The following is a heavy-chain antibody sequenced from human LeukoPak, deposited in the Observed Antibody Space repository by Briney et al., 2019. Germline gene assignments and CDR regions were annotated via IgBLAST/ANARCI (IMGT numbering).Heavy chain of an antibody. CDR2: ISYDGSNK. CDR3: AKLLITRVVIPPALDS. D-gene: IGHD2/OR15-2a*01. V-gene: IGHV3-30*18. Sequence: PGGSLRLSCAASGFTFRSHGMHWGRQAPAKGLEWVAVISYDGSNKYYADSVKGRFTISRDNSKNTLFLQMDSLRAEDTALYYCAKLLITRVVIPPALDSWGQGTLVTVSS. CDR1: GFTFRSHG. J-gene: IGHJ4*02.